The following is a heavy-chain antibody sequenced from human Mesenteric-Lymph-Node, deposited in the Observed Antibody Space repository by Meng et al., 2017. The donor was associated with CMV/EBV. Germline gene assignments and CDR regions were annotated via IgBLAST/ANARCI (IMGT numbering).Heavy chain of an antibody. J-gene: IGHJ1*01. CDR1: GDSISSGYY. D-gene: IGHD3-3*01. CDR2: IYHTGST. V-gene: IGHV4-38-2*02. Sequence: SETLSLTCTVSGDSISSGYYWGWIRQPPGKGLEWIGNIYHTGSTNYNPSLKSRVTISVDTSKNQFSLKLSSVTAADTAVYYCASYDPDAEYFQHWGQGTLVTVSS. CDR3: ASYDPDAEYFQH.